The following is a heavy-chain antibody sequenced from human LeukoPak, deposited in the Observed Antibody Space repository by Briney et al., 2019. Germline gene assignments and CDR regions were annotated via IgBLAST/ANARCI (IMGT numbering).Heavy chain of an antibody. CDR2: IYYSGSS. V-gene: IGHV4-59*01. J-gene: IGHJ4*02. CDR1: GGSISSYY. D-gene: IGHD5-18*01. Sequence: PSETLSLTCTVSGGSISSYYWSWIRQPPGKGLEWIGYIYYSGSSNYNPSLKSRVTISVDTSKNQFSLRLSSVTAADTAVYYCARVGGYSHKDWGQGTLVTASS. CDR3: ARVGGYSHKD.